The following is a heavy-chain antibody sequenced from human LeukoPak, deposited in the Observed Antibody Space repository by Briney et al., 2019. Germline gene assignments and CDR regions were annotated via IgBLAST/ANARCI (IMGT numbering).Heavy chain of an antibody. Sequence: GRSLRLSCAASGFTFSSYGMHWVRQAPGKGLERVAVIWYDGSNKYYADSVKGRFTISRDNSKNTLYLQMNSLRAEDTAVYYCASEAVAGTGGFDYWGQGTLVTVSS. D-gene: IGHD6-19*01. V-gene: IGHV3-33*01. CDR3: ASEAVAGTGGFDY. CDR2: IWYDGSNK. J-gene: IGHJ4*02. CDR1: GFTFSSYG.